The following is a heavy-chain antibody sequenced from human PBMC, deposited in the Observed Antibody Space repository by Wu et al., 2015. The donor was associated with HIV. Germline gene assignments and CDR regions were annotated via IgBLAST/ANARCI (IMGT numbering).Heavy chain of an antibody. Sequence: QVQLVQSGAEVKKPGSSVKVSCKASGGTFSSYAISWVRQAPGQGLEWMGRIIPIFGTANYAQKFQGRVTITADESTSTAYMELSSLRSEDTAVYYCAREGEDIVVVVAATAFDYWGQGTLVTVSS. D-gene: IGHD2-15*01. CDR2: IIPIFGTA. J-gene: IGHJ4*02. CDR1: GGTFSSYA. CDR3: AREGEDIVVVVAATAFDY. V-gene: IGHV1-69*13.